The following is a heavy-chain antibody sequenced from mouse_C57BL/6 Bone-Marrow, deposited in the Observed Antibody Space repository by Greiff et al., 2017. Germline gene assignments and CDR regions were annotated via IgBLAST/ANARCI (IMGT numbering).Heavy chain of an antibody. D-gene: IGHD1-1*01. Sequence: VQLQQPGAELVKPGASVKLSCKASGYTFTSYWMQWVKQRPGQGLEWIGEIDPSDSYTNYNPKFKGKATLTVDTSSSTAYMQLSSLTSEDSAVYYCARVGTTVADYWGQGTTLTVSS. CDR2: IDPSDSYT. J-gene: IGHJ2*01. V-gene: IGHV1-50*01. CDR3: ARVGTTVADY. CDR1: GYTFTSYW.